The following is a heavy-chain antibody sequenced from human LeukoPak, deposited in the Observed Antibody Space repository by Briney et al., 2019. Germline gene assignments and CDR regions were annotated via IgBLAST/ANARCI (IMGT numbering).Heavy chain of an antibody. J-gene: IGHJ4*02. Sequence: PGGSLRLSCAASGFTFDDYGMTWVRHAPGKGLEWVSGINWNGDTIGYADSVKGRFTISRDNAKNSLYLQMNSLRAEDTAVYYCAKEDYYYDSSGYYYFDYWGQGTLVTVSS. CDR2: INWNGDTI. D-gene: IGHD3-22*01. CDR3: AKEDYYYDSSGYYYFDY. CDR1: GFTFDDYG. V-gene: IGHV3-20*04.